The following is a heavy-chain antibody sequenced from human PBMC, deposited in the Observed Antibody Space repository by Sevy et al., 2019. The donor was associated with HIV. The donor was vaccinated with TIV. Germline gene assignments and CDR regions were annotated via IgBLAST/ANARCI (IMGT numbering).Heavy chain of an antibody. CDR1: GFTFSSYG. D-gene: IGHD5-12*01. Sequence: GGSLRLSCAASGFTFSSYGMHWVRQAPGKGLEWVAVISYDGSNKYYADSVKGRFTISRDNSKNTLYLQMNSLRAEDTAVYYCAKPDVDIVATRSRDGHNGLDYWGQGTLVTVSS. J-gene: IGHJ4*02. V-gene: IGHV3-30*18. CDR3: AKPDVDIVATRSRDGHNGLDY. CDR2: ISYDGSNK.